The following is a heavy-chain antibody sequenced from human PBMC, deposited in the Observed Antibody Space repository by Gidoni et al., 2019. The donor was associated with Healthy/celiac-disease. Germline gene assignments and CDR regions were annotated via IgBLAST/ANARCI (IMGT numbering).Heavy chain of an antibody. D-gene: IGHD5-12*01. CDR3: AKDQYSGYESGAFDI. CDR2: ISYDGINK. Sequence: QVQLVESGGGVVQPGRSLRLSCAASGFTFSSYGMHWVRQAPGKGLEWVAVISYDGINKYYADSVKGRFTISRDNSKNTLYLQMNSLRAEDTAVYYCAKDQYSGYESGAFDIWGQGTMVTVSS. J-gene: IGHJ3*02. V-gene: IGHV3-30*18. CDR1: GFTFSSYG.